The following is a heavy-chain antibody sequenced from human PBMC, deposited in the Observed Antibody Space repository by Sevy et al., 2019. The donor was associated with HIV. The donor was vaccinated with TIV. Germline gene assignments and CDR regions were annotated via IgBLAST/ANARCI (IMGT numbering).Heavy chain of an antibody. Sequence: ASVKVSCKASGYTFTSYYMHWVRQAPGQGLEWMGIINPSGGSTSYAQKFQGRVTMTRDTSTSTVYMGLSSLRSEDTAVYYCARGHTVIGSSWYGAFDIWGQGTMVTVSS. J-gene: IGHJ3*02. CDR2: INPSGGST. V-gene: IGHV1-46*01. CDR3: ARGHTVIGSSWYGAFDI. CDR1: GYTFTSYY. D-gene: IGHD6-13*01.